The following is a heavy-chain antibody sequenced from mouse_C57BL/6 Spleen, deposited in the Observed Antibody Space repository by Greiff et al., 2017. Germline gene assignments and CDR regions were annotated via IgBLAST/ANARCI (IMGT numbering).Heavy chain of an antibody. CDR2: ISYDGSN. CDR1: GYSITSGYY. D-gene: IGHD2-3*01. CDR3: ARHDGYWYFDV. Sequence: EVKLVESGPGLVKPSQSLSLTCSVTGYSITSGYYWNWIRQFPGNKLEWMGYISYDGSNNYNPSLKNRISITRDTSKNQFFLKLNSVTTEDTATYYCARHDGYWYFDVWGTGTTVTVSS. J-gene: IGHJ1*03. V-gene: IGHV3-6*01.